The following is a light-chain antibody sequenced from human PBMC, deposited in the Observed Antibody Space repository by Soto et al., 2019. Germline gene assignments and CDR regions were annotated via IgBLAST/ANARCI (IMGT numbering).Light chain of an antibody. CDR1: SSDVGAYNY. CDR2: DVS. J-gene: IGLJ1*01. V-gene: IGLV2-11*01. Sequence: SVLTQPRSVSGSPGQSVTISCTGTSSDVGAYNYVSWYQQHPGKAPKFMIYDVSKRPSGVPDRFSGSKSGNTASLTISGPQAEDEADYYCCSYAGTYSYVFGTGTKVT. CDR3: CSYAGTYSYV.